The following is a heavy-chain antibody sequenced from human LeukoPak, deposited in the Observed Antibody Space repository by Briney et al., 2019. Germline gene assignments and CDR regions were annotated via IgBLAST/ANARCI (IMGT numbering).Heavy chain of an antibody. CDR3: VKDLTGSGDY. D-gene: IGHD3-10*01. CDR1: GFTFNNYA. V-gene: IGHV3-64D*06. Sequence: GGSLRLSCSASGFTFNNYAMHWVRQAPGKGLVYVSVITSNGGITYYGDSVKGRFTISRDNSKNTVYLQMSSLRPEDTAVYYCVKDLTGSGDYWGQGTLVTASS. J-gene: IGHJ4*02. CDR2: ITSNGGIT.